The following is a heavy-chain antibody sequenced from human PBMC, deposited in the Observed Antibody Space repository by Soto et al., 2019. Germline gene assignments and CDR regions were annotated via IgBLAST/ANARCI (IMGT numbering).Heavy chain of an antibody. D-gene: IGHD3-10*01. CDR3: TGITWFRGMEV. CDR2: TYYKSKWNN. J-gene: IGHJ6*01. CDR1: VDSVSSNSAA. V-gene: IGHV6-1*01. Sequence: SQTLSLTCAISVDSVSSNSAAWNWIIQSPSRGLEWLGRTYYKSKWNNDYALSVKSRITINPDTSKNQFSLHLYSVTPEDTAVYYCTGITWFRGMEVWGQGTPVSVS.